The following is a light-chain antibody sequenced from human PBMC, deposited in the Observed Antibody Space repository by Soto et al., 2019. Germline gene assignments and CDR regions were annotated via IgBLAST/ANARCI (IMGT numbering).Light chain of an antibody. CDR1: QTISSW. V-gene: IGKV1-5*03. CDR2: KAS. CDR3: HQYNSYSPT. J-gene: IGKJ1*01. Sequence: DIQMTQSPSTLSASVGDRVTITCRASQTISSWLAWYQQKPGKAPKLLIYKASTLKSGVPSRFSGSGSGTEFTLTISSLQPDDFATYYCHQYNSYSPTFGQGTKVDI.